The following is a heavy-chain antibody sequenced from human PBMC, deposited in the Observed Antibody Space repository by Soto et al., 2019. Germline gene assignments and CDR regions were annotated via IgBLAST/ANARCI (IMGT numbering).Heavy chain of an antibody. V-gene: IGHV3-53*01. CDR1: GLIVNNNF. CDR3: AKGSRQQLAKLDY. CDR2: INPEGRT. J-gene: IGHJ4*02. Sequence: PGGSLRLSCEASGLIVNNNFMNWVRQAPGRGLEWVSVINPEGRTYYADSVKDRFTISRDNSKNTLYLQMNSLRAEDTAVYYCAKGSRQQLAKLDYWGQGTLVTVSS. D-gene: IGHD6-13*01.